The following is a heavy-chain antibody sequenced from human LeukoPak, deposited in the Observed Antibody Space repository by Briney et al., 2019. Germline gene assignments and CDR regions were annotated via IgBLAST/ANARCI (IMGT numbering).Heavy chain of an antibody. D-gene: IGHD4-11*01. CDR1: GGSISSSSYY. Sequence: TSETQSLTCTVSGGSISSSSYYWGWIRQPPGKGLEWIGSIYYSGSTYYNPSLKSRVTISVDTSKNQFSLKLSSVTAADTAVYYCASLTMTTVDYWGQGTLVTVSS. CDR3: ASLTMTTVDY. J-gene: IGHJ4*02. V-gene: IGHV4-39*01. CDR2: IYYSGST.